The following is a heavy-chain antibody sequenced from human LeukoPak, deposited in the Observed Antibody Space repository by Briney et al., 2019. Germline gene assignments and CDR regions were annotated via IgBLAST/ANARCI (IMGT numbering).Heavy chain of an antibody. CDR3: ARDRGYSYGRFDY. V-gene: IGHV1-69*05. CDR2: IIPIFGTA. J-gene: IGHJ4*02. CDR1: GGTFSSYA. D-gene: IGHD5-18*01. Sequence: ASVKVSCKASGGTFSSYAISWVRQAPGQGLEWMGGIIPIFGTANYAQKFQGRVTITTDESTCTAYMELSSLRSEDTAVYYCARDRGYSYGRFDYWGQGTLVTVSS.